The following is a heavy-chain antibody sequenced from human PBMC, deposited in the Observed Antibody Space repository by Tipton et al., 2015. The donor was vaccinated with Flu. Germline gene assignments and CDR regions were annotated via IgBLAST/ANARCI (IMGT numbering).Heavy chain of an antibody. CDR3: ARDPGSRMFDP. D-gene: IGHD6-13*01. V-gene: IGHV4-39*07. J-gene: IGHJ5*02. CDR2: IYYSGST. Sequence: GLVKPSETLSLTCTVSGGSISSSNYYWGWIRQPPGKGLEWIGSIYYSGSTYYNPSLKSRVTISVDTSKNQFSLKLTSVTAADTAVYYCARDPGSRMFDPWGQGTLVTVSS. CDR1: GGSISSSNYY.